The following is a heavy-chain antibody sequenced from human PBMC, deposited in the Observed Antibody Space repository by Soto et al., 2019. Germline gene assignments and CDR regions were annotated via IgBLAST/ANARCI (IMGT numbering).Heavy chain of an antibody. CDR3: ARDGRWLQPAHLDY. CDR1: AITFSSYS. D-gene: IGHD5-12*01. CDR2: ISSSSSYI. Sequence: GVSRRLSGAPSAITFSSYSMNWVRPARGNGLEWVSSISSSSSYIYYADSVKGRFTISRDNAKNSLYLQMNSRRAEDTAVYYCARDGRWLQPAHLDYWGQGTLVTVSS. V-gene: IGHV3-21*01. J-gene: IGHJ4*02.